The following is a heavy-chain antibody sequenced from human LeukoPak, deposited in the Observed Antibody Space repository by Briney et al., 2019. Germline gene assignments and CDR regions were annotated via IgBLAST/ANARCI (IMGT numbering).Heavy chain of an antibody. CDR3: ARDRPYYYYCYGMDV. V-gene: IGHV3-7*03. J-gene: IGHJ6*04. CDR2: IKQDGSEK. CDR1: GFTFSSYW. Sequence: PGGSLRLSCAASGFTFSSYWMSWVRQAPGKGLEWVANIKQDGSEKYYVDSVKGRFTISRDNAKNSLYLQMNSLRAEDTAVYYCARDRPYYYYCYGMDVWGKGTTVTVSS.